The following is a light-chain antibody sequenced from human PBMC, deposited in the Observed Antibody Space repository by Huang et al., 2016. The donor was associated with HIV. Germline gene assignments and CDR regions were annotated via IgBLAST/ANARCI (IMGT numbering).Light chain of an antibody. CDR2: AAS. J-gene: IGKJ2*01. Sequence: DIQITQSPSSLSASVGDTVIITCRASQNIKRYLNWYQQEPGKAPKLLISAASNLQSGVPSTFSGSGSGTDVTRTINSLQPEDSATYYCQQSARTPRTFGQGTKLEI. CDR3: QQSARTPRT. V-gene: IGKV1-39*01. CDR1: QNIKRY.